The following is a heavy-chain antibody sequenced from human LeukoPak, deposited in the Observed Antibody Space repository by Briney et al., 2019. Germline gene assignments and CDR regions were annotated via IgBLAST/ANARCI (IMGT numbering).Heavy chain of an antibody. J-gene: IGHJ4*02. V-gene: IGHV3-11*01. CDR3: AREAAAGISLDY. CDR2: ISSSGSTI. D-gene: IGHD6-13*01. Sequence: GGSLRLSCAASGFTFSDYYMTWIRQAPGKGLEWVSYISSSGSTIYYADSVKGRFTISRDNAKNSLYLQMNSLRVEDTAVYYCAREAAAGISLDYWGQGTLVTVSS. CDR1: GFTFSDYY.